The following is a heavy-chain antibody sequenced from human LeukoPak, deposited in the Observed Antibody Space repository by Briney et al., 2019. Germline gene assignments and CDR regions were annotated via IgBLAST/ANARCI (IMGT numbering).Heavy chain of an antibody. J-gene: IGHJ4*02. Sequence: PGGSLRLSCAASGFTFSSYWMSWVRQAPGKGLEWVGRIKSKTDGGTTDYAAPVKGRFTISRDDSKNTLYLQMNSLKTEDTAVYYCTTALDSGSYYGGLFDYWGQGTLVTVSS. CDR2: IKSKTDGGTT. CDR1: GFTFSSYW. D-gene: IGHD1-26*01. CDR3: TTALDSGSYYGGLFDY. V-gene: IGHV3-15*01.